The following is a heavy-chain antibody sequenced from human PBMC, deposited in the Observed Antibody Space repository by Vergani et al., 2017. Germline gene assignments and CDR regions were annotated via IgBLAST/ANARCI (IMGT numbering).Heavy chain of an antibody. CDR1: GGSISSSSYY. CDR3: ARAIVDSDAFDI. V-gene: IGHV4-61*01. D-gene: IGHD1-26*01. CDR2: IYYSGST. Sequence: QVQLQQWGAGLLKPSETLSLTCAVYGGSISSSSYYWSWIRQPPGKGLEWIGYIYYSGSTNYNPSLKSRVTISVDTSKNQFSLKLSSVTAADTAVYYCARAIVDSDAFDIWGQGTMVTVSS. J-gene: IGHJ3*02.